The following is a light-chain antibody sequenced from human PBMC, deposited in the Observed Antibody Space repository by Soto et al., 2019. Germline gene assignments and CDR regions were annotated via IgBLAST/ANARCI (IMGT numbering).Light chain of an antibody. J-gene: IGKJ3*01. CDR3: QQDYNRPFT. CDR1: QDISNY. Sequence: DIQMTQSPSSLSASVGDRVTITCQASQDISNYLNWYQQKPGKAPKLLIYDASNLETGVPSRFSGSGSGTDFTFTISSLQPDDIATYYCQQDYNRPFTFGPGTKVDIK. CDR2: DAS. V-gene: IGKV1-33*01.